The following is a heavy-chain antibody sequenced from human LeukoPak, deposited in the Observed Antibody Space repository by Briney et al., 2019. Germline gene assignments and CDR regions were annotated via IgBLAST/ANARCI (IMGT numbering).Heavy chain of an antibody. J-gene: IGHJ4*02. V-gene: IGHV3-21*01. Sequence: GGSLRLSCAASGFTFSSYSMNWVRQAPGKGLEWVSSISSSSSYIYYADSVKGRFTISRDNAKNSLYLQVNSLRAEDTAVYYCARVLSGYVDYGGQGTLVTVSS. CDR2: ISSSSSYI. D-gene: IGHD1-26*01. CDR1: GFTFSSYS. CDR3: ARVLSGYVDY.